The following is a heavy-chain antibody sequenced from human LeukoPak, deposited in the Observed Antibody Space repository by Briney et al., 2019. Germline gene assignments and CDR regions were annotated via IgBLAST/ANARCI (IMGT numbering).Heavy chain of an antibody. J-gene: IGHJ4*02. CDR2: ISWNSGSI. CDR1: GFTFDDYA. CDR3: AKDSGSYYGYFDY. Sequence: GGSPRLSCAASGFTFDDYAMHWVRQAPGKGLEWVSGISWNSGSIGYADSVKGRFTISRDNAKNSLYLQMNSLRAEDTALYYCAKDSGSYYGYFDYWGQRTLVTVSS. D-gene: IGHD1-26*01. V-gene: IGHV3-9*01.